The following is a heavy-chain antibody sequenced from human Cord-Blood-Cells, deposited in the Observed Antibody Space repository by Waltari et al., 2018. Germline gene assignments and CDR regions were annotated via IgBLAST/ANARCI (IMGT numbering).Heavy chain of an antibody. J-gene: IGHJ4*02. V-gene: IGHV4-38-2*02. CDR3: ASKGPSGSYYGAFDY. Sequence: QVQLQESGPGLVKPSETLSLTCTVSGYSISSGYYWGWIRQPPGKGLEWIGSIYHSGSTYYNPSLKSRGTISVDTSKNQFSLKLSSVTAADTAVYYCASKGPSGSYYGAFDYWGQGTLVTVSS. CDR2: IYHSGST. CDR1: GYSISSGYY. D-gene: IGHD1-26*01.